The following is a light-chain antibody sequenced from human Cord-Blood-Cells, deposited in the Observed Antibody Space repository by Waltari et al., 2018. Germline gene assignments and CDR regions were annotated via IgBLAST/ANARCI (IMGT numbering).Light chain of an antibody. CDR1: SSDVGGYNY. V-gene: IGLV2-11*01. Sequence: QSALPQPRSVSGSPGQSVTIYCTGTSSDVGGYNYFSWYQQHPGKAPKLMIDDVSKRPSGVPDRFSGSKSGNTASLTISGLQAEDEADYYCCSYAGSYVFGTGTKVTVL. CDR3: CSYAGSYV. J-gene: IGLJ1*01. CDR2: DVS.